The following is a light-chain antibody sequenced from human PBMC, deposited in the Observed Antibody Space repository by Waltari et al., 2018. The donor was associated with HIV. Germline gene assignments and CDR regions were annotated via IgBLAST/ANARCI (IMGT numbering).Light chain of an antibody. CDR3: ASWDDSLNGPV. V-gene: IGLV1-44*01. CDR2: GKN. Sequence: QSVLTQPPSTSGTPGQRVTLSCSGSSTHTGSNTGSCFQQLPGKAPKVLIYGKNQRPSGVPDRFSGSKSGTSASLAIGGLQSEDEADYYCASWDDSLNGPVFGGGTTLTVL. CDR1: STHTGSNT. J-gene: IGLJ2*01.